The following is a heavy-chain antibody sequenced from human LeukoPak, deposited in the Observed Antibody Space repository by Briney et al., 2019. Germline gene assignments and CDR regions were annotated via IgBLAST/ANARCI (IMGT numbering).Heavy chain of an antibody. D-gene: IGHD6-13*01. Sequence: SETLSLTCTVSGGSISSSSHYWGWICQPPGKGLEWIGSIHYSGSTYYNPSLKSRGTISVDTSKNQFSLKLSSVTAADTAVYYCASWYSSSWQYWFDPWGQGTLVTVSS. CDR1: GGSISSSSHY. CDR2: IHYSGST. J-gene: IGHJ5*02. V-gene: IGHV4-39*01. CDR3: ASWYSSSWQYWFDP.